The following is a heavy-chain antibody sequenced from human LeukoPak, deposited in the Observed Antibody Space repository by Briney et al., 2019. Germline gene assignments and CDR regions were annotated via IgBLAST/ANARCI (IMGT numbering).Heavy chain of an antibody. CDR1: GGTFSSYA. CDR2: IIPIFGTA. D-gene: IGHD2-15*01. J-gene: IGHJ4*02. Sequence: SVKVSCKASGGTFSSYAISWVRQAPGQGLEWMGGIIPIFGTANYAQKFQGRVTITADESTSTAYMELSSLRSEDTAVYYCAKAGAVVVVAAKYFDYWGQGTLVTVSS. CDR3: AKAGAVVVVAAKYFDY. V-gene: IGHV1-69*13.